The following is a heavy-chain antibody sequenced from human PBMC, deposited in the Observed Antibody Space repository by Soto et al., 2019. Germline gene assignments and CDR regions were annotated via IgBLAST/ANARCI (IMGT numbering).Heavy chain of an antibody. D-gene: IGHD3-10*01. Sequence: GGSLRLSCAASGFTFSSYAMSWVRQAPGKGLEWVSAISGSGGSTYYADSVKGRFTISRDNSKNTLYLQMNSLRAEDTAVYYCAKVLWFGELLLTPFDCWGQGTLVTVSS. J-gene: IGHJ4*02. V-gene: IGHV3-23*01. CDR1: GFTFSSYA. CDR2: ISGSGGST. CDR3: AKVLWFGELLLTPFDC.